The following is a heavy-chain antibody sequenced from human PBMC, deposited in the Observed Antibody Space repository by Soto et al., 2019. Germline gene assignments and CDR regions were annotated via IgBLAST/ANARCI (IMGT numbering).Heavy chain of an antibody. D-gene: IGHD6-6*01. V-gene: IGHV3-33*01. CDR2: IWYDGSNK. J-gene: IGHJ4*02. Sequence: VQLVESGGGVVQPGRSLRLSCAASGFTFSSYGMHWVRQAPGKGLEWVAVIWYDGSNKYYADSVKGRFTISRDNSKNTLYLQLNSLRAEDTAVYYCARDFFGAARRYLDYWGQGTLVTVSS. CDR3: ARDFFGAARRYLDY. CDR1: GFTFSSYG.